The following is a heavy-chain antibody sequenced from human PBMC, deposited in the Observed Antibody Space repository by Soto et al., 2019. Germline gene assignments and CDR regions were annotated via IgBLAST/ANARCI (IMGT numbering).Heavy chain of an antibody. CDR1: GGSLTGYY. Sequence: QVQLQQWGAGLLKPSETLSLTCTVNGGSLTGYYWSWIRQPPGKGLEWIGEVKDGGSTNYSPSLRGXXSXSXXTAKRHCSLGLSSVTAADTAVDCGARGQGGGVAPRWVQGALVTVSS. CDR2: VKDGGST. D-gene: IGHD3-3*01. J-gene: IGHJ1*01. V-gene: IGHV4-34*01. CDR3: ARGQGGGVAPR.